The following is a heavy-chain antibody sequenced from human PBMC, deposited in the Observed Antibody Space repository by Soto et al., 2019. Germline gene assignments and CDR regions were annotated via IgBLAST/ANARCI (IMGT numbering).Heavy chain of an antibody. J-gene: IGHJ6*02. Sequence: XGTLWLTCEVCGGSVSGYYGSGIRQPPGKGLEWIGEINHSVSTNYNPFLKSRVTISVDTSKNQFSLKLSSVSAADTAVYYCARAVLYGDQNYYYYGMDVWAQGTTVTVCS. CDR3: ARAVLYGDQNYYYYGMDV. CDR2: INHSVST. D-gene: IGHD4-17*01. V-gene: IGHV4-34*01. CDR1: GGSVSGYY.